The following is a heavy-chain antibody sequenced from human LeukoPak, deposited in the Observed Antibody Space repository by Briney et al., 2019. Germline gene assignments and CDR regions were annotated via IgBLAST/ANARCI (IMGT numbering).Heavy chain of an antibody. CDR1: GYSISSGYY. Sequence: SETLSLTCTVSGYSISSGYYWGWIRQPPGKGLEWIGSIYHSGSTYYNPSLKSRVTISVDTSKNQFSLKLSSVTAADTAMYYCARTLGLSIVVVPAAGFDYWGQGTLVTVSS. J-gene: IGHJ4*02. D-gene: IGHD2-2*01. CDR3: ARTLGLSIVVVPAAGFDY. CDR2: IYHSGST. V-gene: IGHV4-38-2*02.